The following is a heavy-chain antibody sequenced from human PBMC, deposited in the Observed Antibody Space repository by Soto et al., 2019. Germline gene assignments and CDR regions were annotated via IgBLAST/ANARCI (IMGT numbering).Heavy chain of an antibody. Sequence: SETLSLTCTVSGGSISSGGYYWSWIRQHPGKGLEWIGYIYYSGSTYYNPSLKSRVTISVDTSKNQFSLKLSSVTAADTAVYYCARDRTSNDKSATGYYYGMDVWGQGTKVTVSS. CDR3: ARDRTSNDKSATGYYYGMDV. J-gene: IGHJ6*02. CDR2: IYYSGST. V-gene: IGHV4-31*03. D-gene: IGHD5-12*01. CDR1: GGSISSGGYY.